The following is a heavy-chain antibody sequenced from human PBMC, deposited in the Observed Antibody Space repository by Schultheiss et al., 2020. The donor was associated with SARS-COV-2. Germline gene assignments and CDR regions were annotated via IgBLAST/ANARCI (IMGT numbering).Heavy chain of an antibody. J-gene: IGHJ4*02. Sequence: SQTLSLTCTVSGSSIRGYFWTWIRQPPGKGLEQVGNIYYTGITKYNPSLKSRVTISIDTSKNQFSLILRSVTAADTAVYFCARATRVESLFSVRGGSFDFWGRGALVTVSS. CDR2: IYYTGIT. CDR3: ARATRVESLFSVRGGSFDF. D-gene: IGHD5-24*01. CDR1: GSSIRGYF. V-gene: IGHV4-59*01.